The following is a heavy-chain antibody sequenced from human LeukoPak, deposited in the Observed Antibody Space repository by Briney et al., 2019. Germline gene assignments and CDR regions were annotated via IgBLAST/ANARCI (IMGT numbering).Heavy chain of an antibody. D-gene: IGHD3-22*01. J-gene: IGHJ4*02. CDR3: ARDLYRIVVVPHYFDY. CDR2: IKKDGSEK. Sequence: GGSLRLSCAASGFTFSSYEMNWVRQAPGKGLEWVANIKKDGSEKYYVDSVKGRFTISRDNAKNSLYLQMNSLRAEDTAVYYCARDLYRIVVVPHYFDYWGQGTLVTVSS. V-gene: IGHV3-7*01. CDR1: GFTFSSYE.